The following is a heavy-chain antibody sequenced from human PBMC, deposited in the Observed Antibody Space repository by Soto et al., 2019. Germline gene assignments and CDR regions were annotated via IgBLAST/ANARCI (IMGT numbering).Heavy chain of an antibody. CDR3: ARDVRSSIDN. D-gene: IGHD3-10*01. Sequence: QVQLVQSGAEVTTPGASVNVSCRASGYTFTSYAIHWLRQAPGQGLEWMGWINAGNGDAKYSENFQGRVTVSRDTFASTLYMELNSLRPADTAVYYCARDVRSSIDNWGQGPLVTVSS. CDR2: INAGNGDA. CDR1: GYTFTSYA. V-gene: IGHV1-3*01. J-gene: IGHJ4*02.